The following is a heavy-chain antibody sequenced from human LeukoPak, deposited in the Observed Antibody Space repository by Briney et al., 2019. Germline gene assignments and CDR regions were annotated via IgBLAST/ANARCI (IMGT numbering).Heavy chain of an antibody. J-gene: IGHJ5*02. CDR3: ARGVTKFSWFDP. CDR2: IYTSGST. V-gene: IGHV4-4*07. CDR1: GGSISSYY. D-gene: IGHD3-10*02. Sequence: SETLSLTCTVSGGSISSYYWSWIRQPAGKGLEWIGRIYTSGSTNYNPSLKSQVTMSVDTSKNQFSLKLSSVTAADAAVYYCARGVTKFSWFDPWGQGTLVTVSS.